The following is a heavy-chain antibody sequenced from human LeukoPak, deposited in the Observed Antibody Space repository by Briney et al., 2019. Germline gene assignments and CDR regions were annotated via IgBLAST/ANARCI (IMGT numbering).Heavy chain of an antibody. D-gene: IGHD3-10*01. V-gene: IGHV4-39*01. CDR3: ASTERALWFGDSYYYMDV. Sequence: PSETLSLTCTVSGGSISSSSYYWGWIRQPPGKGLEWIGSIYYSGSTYYNPSLKSRVTISVDTSKNQFSLKLSSVTAANTAVYYCASTERALWFGDSYYYMDVWGKGTTVTVSS. CDR2: IYYSGST. J-gene: IGHJ6*03. CDR1: GGSISSSSYY.